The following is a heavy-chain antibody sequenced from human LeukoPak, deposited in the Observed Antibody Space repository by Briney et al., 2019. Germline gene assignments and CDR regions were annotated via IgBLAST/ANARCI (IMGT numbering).Heavy chain of an antibody. Sequence: GRSLRLSCAASGFTFSSYGMHWVRQAPGKGLEWVAVIWYDGSNKYYADSVKGRFTISRDISKNTLYLQMNSLRAEDTAMYYCARLGFVVPAVIFDYWGQGTLVTVSS. CDR3: ARLGFVVPAVIFDY. CDR1: GFTFSSYG. V-gene: IGHV3-33*01. J-gene: IGHJ4*02. D-gene: IGHD2-2*02. CDR2: IWYDGSNK.